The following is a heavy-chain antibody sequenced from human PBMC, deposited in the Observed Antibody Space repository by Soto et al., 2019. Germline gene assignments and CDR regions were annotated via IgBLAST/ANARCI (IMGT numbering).Heavy chain of an antibody. J-gene: IGHJ5*02. CDR2: ISTYNGNT. CDR3: ARGFRVAATRWWFDP. D-gene: IGHD2-15*01. Sequence: ASVKVSCKASGYTFTSYDISWVRQAPGQGLEWMGWISTYNGNTNYAQKLQGRVTMTTDTSTSTAYMELRSLRSDDTAVYYCARGFRVAATRWWFDPWGQGTLVTISS. CDR1: GYTFTSYD. V-gene: IGHV1-18*01.